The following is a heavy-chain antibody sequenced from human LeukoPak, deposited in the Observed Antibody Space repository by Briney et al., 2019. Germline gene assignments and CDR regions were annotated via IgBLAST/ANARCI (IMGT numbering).Heavy chain of an antibody. D-gene: IGHD2-15*01. V-gene: IGHV4-59*01. J-gene: IGHJ5*02. Sequence: SETLSLTCTVSGCSISSYYWSWIRQPPGKGLEWIGYIYYSGSTNYNPSLKSRVTISVDTSKNQFSLKLSSVTAADTAVYYCARGPCSGGSCYSGWFDPWGQGTLVTVSS. CDR1: GCSISSYY. CDR3: ARGPCSGGSCYSGWFDP. CDR2: IYYSGST.